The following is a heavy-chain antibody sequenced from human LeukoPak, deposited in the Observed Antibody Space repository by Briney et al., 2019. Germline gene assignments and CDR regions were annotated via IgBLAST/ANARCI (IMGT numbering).Heavy chain of an antibody. CDR3: TSQSIAARPTSL. D-gene: IGHD6-6*01. V-gene: IGHV3-73*01. J-gene: IGHJ4*02. CDR2: IRSKANSYAT. Sequence: PGGSLRLSCAASGFTFRGSVMQWVRQASGKGLEWVGRIRSKANSYATAYAASVKGMFTISRDDSKNSAYLQMNSLKTEDTAVYYCTSQSIAARPTSLWGQGTLVTVSS. CDR1: GFTFRGSV.